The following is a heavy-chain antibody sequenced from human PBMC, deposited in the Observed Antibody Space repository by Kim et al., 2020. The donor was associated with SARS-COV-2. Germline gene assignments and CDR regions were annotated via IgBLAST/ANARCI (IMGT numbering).Heavy chain of an antibody. CDR1: GYTFTGYY. CDR2: INPNSGGT. Sequence: ASVKVSCKASGYTFTGYYMHWVRQAPGQGLEWMGWINPNSGGTNYAQKFQGRVTMTRDTSISTAYMELSRLRSDDTAVYYCARAAPITMVRGGTHFDYWGQGTLVTVSS. V-gene: IGHV1-2*02. D-gene: IGHD3-10*01. CDR3: ARAAPITMVRGGTHFDY. J-gene: IGHJ4*02.